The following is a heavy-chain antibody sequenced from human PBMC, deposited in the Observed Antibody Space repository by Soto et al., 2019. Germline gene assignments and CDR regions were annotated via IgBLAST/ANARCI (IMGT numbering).Heavy chain of an antibody. J-gene: IGHJ4*02. CDR2: IYYSGSTYNN. D-gene: IGHD1-26*01. CDR1: GGSISSGGYY. Sequence: QVQLQESGPGLVKPSQTLSLTCTVSGGSISSGGYYWSWIRQHPGKGLEWIGYIYYSGSTYNNYYNPSLKSRVTISVDTSKNQFSLKLSSVTAADTAVYYCARTPLLWGQGTLVTVSS. CDR3: ARTPLL. V-gene: IGHV4-31*03.